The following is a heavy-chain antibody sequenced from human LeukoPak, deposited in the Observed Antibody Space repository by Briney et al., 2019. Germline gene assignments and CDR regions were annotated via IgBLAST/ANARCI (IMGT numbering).Heavy chain of an antibody. CDR2: INAGNGNT. CDR3: ANHYSSSSWPEYFQH. V-gene: IGHV1-3*01. J-gene: IGHJ1*01. D-gene: IGHD6-13*01. CDR1: GYTFTSYA. Sequence: ASVKLSCKASGYTFTSYAMHWVRQAPGQRLEWMGWINAGNGNTKYSQKFQGRVTITRDTSASTAYMELSSLRSEDTAVYYCANHYSSSSWPEYFQHWGQGTLVTVSS.